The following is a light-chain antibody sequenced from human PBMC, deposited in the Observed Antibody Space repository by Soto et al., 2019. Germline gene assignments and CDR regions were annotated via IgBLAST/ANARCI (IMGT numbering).Light chain of an antibody. CDR2: ANN. J-gene: IGLJ2*01. CDR3: AAWDDSLNGLV. CDR1: RSNIGINA. V-gene: IGLV1-44*01. Sequence: ALAQPPSIAGTPGQRVSIYCSGSRSNIGINAVDWYHQLPGTAPKVLIYANNQRPSGVPDRFSGSKSGTSASLAINGLQSDDEAHYYCAAWDDSLNGLVFGGGTKVTVL.